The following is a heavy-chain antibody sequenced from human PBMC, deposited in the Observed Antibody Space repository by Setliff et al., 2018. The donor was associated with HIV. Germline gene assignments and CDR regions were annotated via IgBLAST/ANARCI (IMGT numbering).Heavy chain of an antibody. V-gene: IGHV4-39*07. CDR3: ARNLDTSANYFTPFFDY. CDR1: GDSITSSDSC. D-gene: IGHD3-22*01. Sequence: SETLSLTCTVSGDSITSSDSCWGWIRQPPGKGLEWIGSVYYSGSTYYNPSLKSRVIISLDTSKKQVSLKVTSVTAADTALYYCARNLDTSANYFTPFFDYWGQATLVT. J-gene: IGHJ4*02. CDR2: VYYSGST.